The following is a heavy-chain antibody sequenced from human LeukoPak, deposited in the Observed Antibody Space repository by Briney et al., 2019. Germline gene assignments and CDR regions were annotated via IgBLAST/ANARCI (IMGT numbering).Heavy chain of an antibody. CDR2: ISNSGSSI. CDR3: AKDMAPGIAVAGPFNYGMDV. Sequence: SGGSLRLSCAASGFTFSDYYMIWIRQAPGKGLEWVSYISNSGSSIYYAASVKGRFTISRDNAKNSLYLQMNSLRAEDTALYYCAKDMAPGIAVAGPFNYGMDVWGQGTTVTVSS. V-gene: IGHV3-11*01. CDR1: GFTFSDYY. J-gene: IGHJ6*02. D-gene: IGHD6-19*01.